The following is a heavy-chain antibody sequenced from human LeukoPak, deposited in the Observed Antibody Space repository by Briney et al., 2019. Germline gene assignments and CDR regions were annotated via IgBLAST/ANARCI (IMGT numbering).Heavy chain of an antibody. Sequence: GASVKVSCKASGYTFTSYGISWVRQAPGQGLEWMGWISAYNGNTNYAQKLQGRVTMTTDTSTSTAYMELRSLRSDDTAVYYCARHRPRSGWQYYYYGMDVWGQGTTVTVSS. CDR1: GYTFTSYG. V-gene: IGHV1-18*01. J-gene: IGHJ6*02. CDR2: ISAYNGNT. D-gene: IGHD6-25*01. CDR3: ARHRPRSGWQYYYYGMDV.